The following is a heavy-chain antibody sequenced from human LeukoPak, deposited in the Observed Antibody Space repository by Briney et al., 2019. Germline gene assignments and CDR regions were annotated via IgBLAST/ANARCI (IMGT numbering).Heavy chain of an antibody. CDR1: GYSISSGYY. CDR3: ARDIMVRGLPFDP. Sequence: PSETLSLTCTVSGYSISSGYYWGWIRQPPGKGLEWIGSIYHSGSTYYNPSLKSRVTISVDTSKNQFSLKLSSVTAADTAVYYCARDIMVRGLPFDPWGQGTLVTVSS. V-gene: IGHV4-38-2*02. D-gene: IGHD3-10*01. J-gene: IGHJ5*02. CDR2: IYHSGST.